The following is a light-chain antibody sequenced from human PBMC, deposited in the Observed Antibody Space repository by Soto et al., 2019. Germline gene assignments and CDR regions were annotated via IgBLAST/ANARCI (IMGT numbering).Light chain of an antibody. J-gene: IGKJ4*01. Sequence: EIVLTQSPATLSVSPGERATLSCRASQSVRSNLAWYQQKPGQGPRLLIFGASTRATDIPARFSGSGSGTEFTLNISSLQSEDFAVYYCQQYIHWPPLTFGGGPKVEIK. CDR3: QQYIHWPPLT. CDR1: QSVRSN. V-gene: IGKV3-15*01. CDR2: GAS.